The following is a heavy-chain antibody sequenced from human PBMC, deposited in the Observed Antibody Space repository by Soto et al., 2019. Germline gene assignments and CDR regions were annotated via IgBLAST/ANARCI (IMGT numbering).Heavy chain of an antibody. CDR2: ISGSGGST. J-gene: IGHJ3*02. CDR3: AKRGRTGVARDAFDI. V-gene: IGHV3-23*01. D-gene: IGHD2-15*01. CDR1: GFTFSSYP. Sequence: LRLSCAASGFTFSSYPMSWVRQAPWKVLDGVSVISGSGGSTYYADSVKGRFTISRDNSKNTMFLQMNSLRVEDTARYYCAKRGRTGVARDAFDIWGQGTLVTVSS.